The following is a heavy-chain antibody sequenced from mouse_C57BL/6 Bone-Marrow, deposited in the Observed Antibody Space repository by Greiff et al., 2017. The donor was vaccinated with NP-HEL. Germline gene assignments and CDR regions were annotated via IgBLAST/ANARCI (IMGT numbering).Heavy chain of an antibody. Sequence: EVQGVESGGGLVQPGGSLKLSCAASGFTFSDYYMYWVRQTPEKRLEWVAYISNGGGSTYYPDTVKGRFTISRDNAKNTLYLQMSRLKSEDTAMYYCASAYYSNYYAMDYWGQGTSVTVSS. D-gene: IGHD2-5*01. CDR1: GFTFSDYY. CDR2: ISNGGGST. V-gene: IGHV5-12*01. CDR3: ASAYYSNYYAMDY. J-gene: IGHJ4*01.